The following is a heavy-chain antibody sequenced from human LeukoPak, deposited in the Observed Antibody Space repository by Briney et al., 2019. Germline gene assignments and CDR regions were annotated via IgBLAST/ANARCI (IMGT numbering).Heavy chain of an antibody. CDR1: GLTSSDYY. CDR3: ATGPQIREPAY. J-gene: IGHJ4*02. D-gene: IGHD1-26*01. Sequence: GGPLRLSCVASGLTSSDYYMGWLRQAPGRGLEWLSYISGSGSDINYAESVRGRFAISRDNAKNSLYLQLNSLRPEDTAVYYCATGPQIREPAYWGQGTLVTVSS. V-gene: IGHV3-11*04. CDR2: ISGSGSDI.